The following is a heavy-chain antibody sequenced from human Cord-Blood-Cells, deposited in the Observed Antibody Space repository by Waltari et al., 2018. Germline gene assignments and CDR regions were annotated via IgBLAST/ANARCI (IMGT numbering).Heavy chain of an antibody. CDR3: ARVLVTGTNFDY. CDR2: IKQDGSEK. Sequence: EVQLVESGGGLVQPGGSLRLSCAASGFTFSSYWMSWVRQAPGKGLGCVANIKQDGSEKYYVDSVKGRFTIARDNAKNSLYLQMNSLRAEDTAVYYCARVLVTGTNFDYWGQGTLVTVSS. CDR1: GFTFSSYW. V-gene: IGHV3-7*01. D-gene: IGHD1-7*01. J-gene: IGHJ4*02.